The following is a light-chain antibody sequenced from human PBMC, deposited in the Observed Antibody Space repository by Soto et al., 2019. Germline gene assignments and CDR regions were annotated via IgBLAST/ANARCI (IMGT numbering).Light chain of an antibody. Sequence: DIVMTQSPLSLPVTPGEPASISFISSQSLLHSKGYNYLDWYLQRPGQSPQLLIYLGSNRASGVPDRFSGSGSGTDFTLKISRVEAEDVGVYYCMQAVQPPPTFGQGTKVDIK. V-gene: IGKV2-28*01. CDR3: MQAVQPPPT. CDR2: LGS. J-gene: IGKJ1*01. CDR1: QSLLHSKGYNY.